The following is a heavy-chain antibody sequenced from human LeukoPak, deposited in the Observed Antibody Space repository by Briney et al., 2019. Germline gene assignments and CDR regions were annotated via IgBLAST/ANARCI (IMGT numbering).Heavy chain of an antibody. V-gene: IGHV3-48*01. J-gene: IGHJ6*03. Sequence: GGSLRLSCAASGFNLGTYGMKWVRQAPGKGVEWVAYTSEGSSNLQYAGSVKGRFTISKDNPKGSLYLQMNGLRAEDTSVYYCARVVPMVQYYNSYMDVWGKGTTVTVSS. CDR2: TSEGSSNL. D-gene: IGHD2-8*01. CDR3: ARVVPMVQYYNSYMDV. CDR1: GFNLGTYG.